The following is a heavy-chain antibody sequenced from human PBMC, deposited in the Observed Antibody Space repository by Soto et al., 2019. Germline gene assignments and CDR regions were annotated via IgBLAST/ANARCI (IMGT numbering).Heavy chain of an antibody. Sequence: GGSLRLSCAASGFNFRNYWMHWVRQAPGKGLMWVSRVNSDGDTTYYADSVKGRFTISRDNAKNTPHLQMNSLGAEDTAVYYCASNYAYAEGYYFYGIDVWGQGTTVTVSS. CDR1: GFNFRNYW. CDR3: ASNYAYAEGYYFYGIDV. CDR2: VNSDGDTT. J-gene: IGHJ6*02. V-gene: IGHV3-74*01. D-gene: IGHD3-16*01.